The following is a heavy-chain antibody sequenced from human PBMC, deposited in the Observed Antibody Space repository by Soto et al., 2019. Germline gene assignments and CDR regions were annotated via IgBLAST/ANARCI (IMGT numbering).Heavy chain of an antibody. V-gene: IGHV4-34*01. CDR3: ARGYGVVAATRYFQH. CDR2: INHSGST. D-gene: IGHD2-15*01. Sequence: ETLSLTCAVYGGSFSGYNWSWIRQPPGKGLEWIGEINHSGSTNYNPSLKSRVTISVDTSKNQFSLKLSSVTAADTAVYYCARGYGVVAATRYFQHWGQGTLVTVSS. CDR1: GGSFSGYN. J-gene: IGHJ1*01.